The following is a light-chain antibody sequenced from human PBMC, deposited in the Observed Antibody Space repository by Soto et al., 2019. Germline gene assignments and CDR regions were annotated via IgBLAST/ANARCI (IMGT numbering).Light chain of an antibody. CDR3: QQYGSSPTT. Sequence: EILMTQSPATLSGSPGERATLSCRASQSVRNNLAWYQQKPGLAPRLLISAASTRATGIPDRFSGSGSGTDFTLTISRLETEDFAVYYCQQYGSSPTTFGGGTKVDI. V-gene: IGKV3-20*01. CDR1: QSVRNN. CDR2: AAS. J-gene: IGKJ4*01.